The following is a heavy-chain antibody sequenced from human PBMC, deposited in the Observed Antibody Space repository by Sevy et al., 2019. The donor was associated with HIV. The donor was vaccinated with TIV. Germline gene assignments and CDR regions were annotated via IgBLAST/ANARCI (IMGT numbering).Heavy chain of an antibody. CDR2: IYHSGST. Sequence: SETLSLTCAVSGYSISGGYYWGWIRQPPGKGLEWFGSIYHSGSTYYNPSLKSRVTIPVDTNNNHFSLKLSSVTAADRAVYYCARHNGNYEWFDLWGQGTLVTVSS. CDR3: ARHNGNYEWFDL. V-gene: IGHV4-38-2*01. D-gene: IGHD1-7*01. J-gene: IGHJ5*02. CDR1: GYSISGGYY.